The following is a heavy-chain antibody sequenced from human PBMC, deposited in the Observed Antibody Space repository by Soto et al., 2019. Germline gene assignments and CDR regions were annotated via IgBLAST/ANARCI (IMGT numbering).Heavy chain of an antibody. D-gene: IGHD2-2*01. J-gene: IGHJ6*02. V-gene: IGHV5-51*01. CDR3: ARQALGYCSSSGCYYYYGMDV. CDR2: IYPGDSDT. CDR1: GYSFSNYW. Sequence: PRESLKISCNGSGYSFSNYWIGWVRQMPGKGLEWMGTIYPGDSDTRYSPSFKGQVTMSADKSISTAYLQWSSLKASDTAIYYCARQALGYCSSSGCYYYYGMDVWGQGTTVTVSS.